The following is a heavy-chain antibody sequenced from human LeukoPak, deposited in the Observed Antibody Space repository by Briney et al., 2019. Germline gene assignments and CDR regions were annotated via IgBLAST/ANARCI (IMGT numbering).Heavy chain of an antibody. J-gene: IGHJ4*02. CDR2: ISANTGKT. V-gene: IGHV1-18*01. CDR1: GYTFSTYG. D-gene: IGHD6-13*01. Sequence: ASVTVSCKASGYTFSTYGFCWVRQAPGHGLEWMGWISANTGKTDYAQKFRGRVAMTTDTSTSTAYMELRSLRPDDTAVYFCAKVAGDRMDYWGQGTLVTVSS. CDR3: AKVAGDRMDY.